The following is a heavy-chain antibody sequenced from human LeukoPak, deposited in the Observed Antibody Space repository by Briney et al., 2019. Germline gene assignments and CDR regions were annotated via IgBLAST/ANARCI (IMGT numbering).Heavy chain of an antibody. J-gene: IGHJ4*02. CDR1: GFTFSSYS. V-gene: IGHV3-48*02. CDR2: ISSSSSTI. D-gene: IGHD6-13*01. CDR3: ARGGLIAAAVTGDY. Sequence: GGSLRLSCAASGFTFSSYSMNWVRQAPGKGLEWVSYISSSSSTIYYADSVKGRFTISRDNAKNSLYLQMYSLRDEDTAVYYCARGGLIAAAVTGDYWGQGTLVTVSS.